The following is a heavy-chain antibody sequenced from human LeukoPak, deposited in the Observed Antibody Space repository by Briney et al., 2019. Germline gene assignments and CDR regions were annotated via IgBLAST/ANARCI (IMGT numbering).Heavy chain of an antibody. CDR2: IYHSGST. CDR3: ARGPLDSSGYYYAFDY. Sequence: SETLSLTCAVSGGSISSSNWWSWVRQPPGKGLEWIGEIYHSGSTNYNPSLKSRVTISVDTSKNQFSLKLSSVTAADTAVYYCARGPLDSSGYYYAFDYWGQGTLVTVSS. V-gene: IGHV4-4*02. CDR1: GGSISSSNW. D-gene: IGHD3-22*01. J-gene: IGHJ4*02.